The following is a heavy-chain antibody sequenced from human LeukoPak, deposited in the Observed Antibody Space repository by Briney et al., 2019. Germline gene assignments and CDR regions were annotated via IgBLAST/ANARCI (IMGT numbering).Heavy chain of an antibody. CDR1: GGSISSGDYY. V-gene: IGHV4-30-4*01. CDR2: IYYSGST. J-gene: IGHJ5*02. D-gene: IGHD3-9*01. CDR3: ARDKGYDILTGYYFDP. Sequence: SETLSLTCTVSGGSISSGDYYWSWIRQPPGKGLEWVGYIYYSGSTYYNPSLKSRVTISVDTSKNQFSLKLSSVTAADTAVYYCARDKGYDILTGYYFDPWGQGTLVTVSS.